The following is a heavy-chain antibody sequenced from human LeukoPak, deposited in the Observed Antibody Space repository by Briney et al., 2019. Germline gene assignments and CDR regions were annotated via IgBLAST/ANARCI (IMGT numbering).Heavy chain of an antibody. V-gene: IGHV3-33*01. D-gene: IGHD5-12*01. CDR2: IWYDGSNK. CDR3: ARDLERGYSGYDRDDAFDI. J-gene: IGHJ3*02. CDR1: GFTFSSYG. Sequence: GRSLRLSCAASGFTFSSYGMHWVRQALGKGLEWVAVIWYDGSNKYYADSVKGRFTISRDNSKNTLYLQMNSLRAEDTAVYYCARDLERGYSGYDRDDAFDIWGQGTMVTVSS.